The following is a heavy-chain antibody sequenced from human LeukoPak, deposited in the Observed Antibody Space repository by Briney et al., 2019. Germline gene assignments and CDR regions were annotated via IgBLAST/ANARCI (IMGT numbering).Heavy chain of an antibody. Sequence: GGSLRLSCAASGFTFSSYGMHWVRQAPGKGLEWVAVIWYDGSNKYYADSVKGRFTISRDNSKNTLYLQMNSLRAGDTAVYYCATDPIAAAGTRHYWGQGTLVTVSS. D-gene: IGHD6-13*01. CDR2: IWYDGSNK. CDR3: ATDPIAAAGTRHY. V-gene: IGHV3-33*01. J-gene: IGHJ4*02. CDR1: GFTFSSYG.